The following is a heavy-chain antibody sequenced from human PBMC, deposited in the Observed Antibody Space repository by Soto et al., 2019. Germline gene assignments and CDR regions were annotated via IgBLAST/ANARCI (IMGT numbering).Heavy chain of an antibody. D-gene: IGHD2-15*01. CDR2: IWYDASKQ. CDR3: AAWAEGATEVH. Sequence: GGSLRLSCETSGFSFSVYGMHWVRQAPGKGLEWVAVIWYDASKQFYAASVEGRFTISRDNSKAILYLQMNSLRAEDTAVYYCAAWAEGATEVHWGQGTLVTVSS. CDR1: GFSFSVYG. V-gene: IGHV3-33*01. J-gene: IGHJ4*02.